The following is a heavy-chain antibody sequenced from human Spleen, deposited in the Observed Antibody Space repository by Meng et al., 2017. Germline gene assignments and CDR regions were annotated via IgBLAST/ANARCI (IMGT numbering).Heavy chain of an antibody. CDR3: SDLNGHY. CDR1: GDSVSSNSAA. V-gene: IGHV6-1*01. J-gene: IGHJ4*02. D-gene: IGHD2-8*01. Sequence: QVQLQQSGPGLVKPSQTLSLTCAISGDSVSSNSAAWTWIRQSPSRGLEWLGRTFYRSKWHNDYAVSVKSRLTINPYTSKNQFSLQLNSVTPEDTALYYCSDLNGHYWGQGTLVTVSS. CDR2: TFYRSKWHN.